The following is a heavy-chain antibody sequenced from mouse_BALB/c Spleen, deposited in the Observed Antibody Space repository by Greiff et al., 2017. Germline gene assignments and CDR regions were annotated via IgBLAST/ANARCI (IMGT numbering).Heavy chain of an antibody. CDR2: ISSGSSTI. CDR3: ARYYDYDGGPMDY. Sequence: EVQLVESGGGLVQPGGSRKLSCAASGFTFSSFGMHWVRQAPEKGLEWVAYISSGSSTIYYADTVKGRFTISRDNPKNTLFLQMTSLRSEDTAMYYCARYYDYDGGPMDYWGQETSVTVSS. V-gene: IGHV5-17*02. CDR1: GFTFSSFG. D-gene: IGHD2-4*01. J-gene: IGHJ4*01.